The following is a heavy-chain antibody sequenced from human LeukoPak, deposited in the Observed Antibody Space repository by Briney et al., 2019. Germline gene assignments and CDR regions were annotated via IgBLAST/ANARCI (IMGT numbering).Heavy chain of an antibody. CDR1: GGSFSGYY. D-gene: IGHD3-10*01. CDR3: ARVGMVRGVIIRGYFDY. Sequence: SETLSLTCAVYGGSFSGYYWSWIRQPPGKGLEWIGEINHSGSTNYNPSIKSRVTISVDTSKNQFSLKLSSVTAADTAVYYCARVGMVRGVIIRGYFDYWGQGSLVTVSS. J-gene: IGHJ4*02. V-gene: IGHV4-34*01. CDR2: INHSGST.